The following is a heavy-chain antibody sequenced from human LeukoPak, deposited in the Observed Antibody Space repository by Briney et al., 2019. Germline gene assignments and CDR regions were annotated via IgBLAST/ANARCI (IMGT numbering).Heavy chain of an antibody. CDR2: IKQDGSEK. V-gene: IGHV3-7*01. J-gene: IGHJ6*03. CDR3: ARINLAVAGVYYYYYYYMDV. CDR1: GFTFSSYW. D-gene: IGHD6-19*01. Sequence: GGSLRLSCAASGFTFSSYWMSWVRQAPGKGLEWVANIKQDGSEKYYVDSVKGRFTISRDNAKNSLYLQMNSLRAEDTAVYYCARINLAVAGVYYYYYYYMDVWGKGTTVTISS.